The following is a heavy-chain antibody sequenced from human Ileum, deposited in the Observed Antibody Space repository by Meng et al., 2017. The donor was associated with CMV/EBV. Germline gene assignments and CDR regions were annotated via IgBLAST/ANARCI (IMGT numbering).Heavy chain of an antibody. D-gene: IGHD3-10*01. Sequence: VQLHQVGPGLLKPSQSLSLACVITGDSISGRNTAWNWLRQSPSTGLEWLGRTFYRSTWYYDYAVSVNSRIAIIPDTSKNQLSLQLNSVTPEDTAVYYCTSGWGLNYWGQGTLVTVSS. CDR3: TSGWGLNY. V-gene: IGHV6-1*01. CDR1: GDSISGRNTA. CDR2: TFYRSTWYY. J-gene: IGHJ4*02.